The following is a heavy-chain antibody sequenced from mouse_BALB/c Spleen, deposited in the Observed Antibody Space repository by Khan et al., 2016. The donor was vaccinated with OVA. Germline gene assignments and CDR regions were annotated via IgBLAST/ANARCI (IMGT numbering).Heavy chain of an antibody. V-gene: IGHV1-80*01. Sequence: VELVESGAELVRPGSSVKISCQASGYAFSNYWMNWVKQRPGQGLEWIGQIYPGDGDTSFNGKFRGKATLTADKSSSTAYMQLSSLTSEDSAVYFCARSGYDYFAYWGQGTLVTVSA. J-gene: IGHJ3*01. CDR1: GYAFSNYW. CDR2: IYPGDGDT. CDR3: ARSGYDYFAY. D-gene: IGHD2-14*01.